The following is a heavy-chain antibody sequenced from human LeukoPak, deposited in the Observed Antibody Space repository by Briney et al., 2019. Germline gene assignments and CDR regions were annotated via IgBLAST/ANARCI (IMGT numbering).Heavy chain of an antibody. Sequence: SETLSLTCTVSGGSISSYYWSWIRQPPGEGLEWIGFIYYSGSTNQNPSLKSRVTISVDTSKNQFSLKLSSVTAADTAVYYCARDRYSGSLDAFDIWGQGTMVTVSS. CDR2: IYYSGST. CDR1: GGSISSYY. J-gene: IGHJ3*02. D-gene: IGHD5-12*01. V-gene: IGHV4-59*01. CDR3: ARDRYSGSLDAFDI.